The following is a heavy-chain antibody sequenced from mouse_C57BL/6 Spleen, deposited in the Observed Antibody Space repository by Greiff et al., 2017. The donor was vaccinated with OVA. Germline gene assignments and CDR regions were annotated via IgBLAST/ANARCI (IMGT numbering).Heavy chain of an antibody. CDR3: ARAITTVVHFDY. D-gene: IGHD1-1*01. Sequence: VKLMESGAELVRPGTSVKVSCKASGYAFTNYLIEWVKQRPGQGLEWIGVINPGSGGTNYNETFKGKATLTADKSSSTAYMQLSSLTSEDSAVYFCARAITTVVHFDYWGQGTTLTVSS. CDR1: GYAFTNYL. J-gene: IGHJ2*01. CDR2: INPGSGGT. V-gene: IGHV1-54*01.